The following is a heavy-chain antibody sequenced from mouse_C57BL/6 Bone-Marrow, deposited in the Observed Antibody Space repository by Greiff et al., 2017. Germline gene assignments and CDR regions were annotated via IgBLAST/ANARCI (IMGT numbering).Heavy chain of an antibody. V-gene: IGHV1-54*01. CDR2: INPGSGGT. J-gene: IGHJ4*01. CDR1: GYAFTNYL. Sequence: QVQLQQSGAELVRPGTSVKVSCKASGYAFTNYLIEWVKQRPGQGLEWIGVINPGSGGTNYNEKFKGKATLTADKSSSTAYMQLSSLTSEDSAVYFCARSDDGYGAMDYWGQGTSVTVSS. CDR3: ARSDDGYGAMDY. D-gene: IGHD2-3*01.